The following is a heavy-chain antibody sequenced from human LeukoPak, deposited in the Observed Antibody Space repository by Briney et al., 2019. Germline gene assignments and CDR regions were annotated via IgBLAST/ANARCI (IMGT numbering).Heavy chain of an antibody. Sequence: GGSVRLSCAASRFTFSDYYMSWIRQAPGKGLEWVSYIGSSGSTIYYADSVKGRFTISRDNAKNSLYLQMNSLRAEDTAVYYCARDVDTAMVPAFDIWGQGTMVTVSS. CDR3: ARDVDTAMVPAFDI. V-gene: IGHV3-11*01. D-gene: IGHD5-18*01. CDR2: IGSSGSTI. CDR1: RFTFSDYY. J-gene: IGHJ3*02.